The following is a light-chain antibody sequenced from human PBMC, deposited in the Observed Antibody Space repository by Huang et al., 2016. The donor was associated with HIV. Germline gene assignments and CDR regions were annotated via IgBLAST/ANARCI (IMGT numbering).Light chain of an antibody. CDR1: QSVSIY. V-gene: IGKV3-11*01. CDR3: QQRINWRRVT. Sequence: EIVLTQSPVTLSMAPGDRATLSCRASQSVSIYLAWYQQKPGQAPRLLIDDASTRAAGIPARLSGSGSGTDFTLSIRSLEPEDFAVYYCQQRINWRRVTFGGGTKVEIK. CDR2: DAS. J-gene: IGKJ4*01.